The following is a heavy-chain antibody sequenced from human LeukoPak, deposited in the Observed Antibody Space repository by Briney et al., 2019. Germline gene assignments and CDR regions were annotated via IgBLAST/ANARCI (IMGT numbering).Heavy chain of an antibody. CDR1: GGPISSGGYS. CDR3: ARAPTYYYGSGSYQPNWFDP. J-gene: IGHJ5*02. Sequence: SETLSLTCAVSGGPISSGGYSWSWIRQPPGKGLEWIGYIYHSGSTYYNPSLKSRVTISVDRSKNQFSLKLSSVTAADTAVYYCARAPTYYYGSGSYQPNWFDPWGQGTLVTVSS. CDR2: IYHSGST. D-gene: IGHD3-10*01. V-gene: IGHV4-30-2*01.